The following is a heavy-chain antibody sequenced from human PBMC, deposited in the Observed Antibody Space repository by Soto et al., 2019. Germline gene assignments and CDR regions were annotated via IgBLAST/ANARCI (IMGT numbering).Heavy chain of an antibody. CDR2: IYYSGST. CDR3: ARTGAYYFDY. Sequence: PSETLSLTCTVSGGSISSYYGSWIRQPPGKGLEWIGYIYYSGSTNYNPSLKSRVTISVDTSKNQFSLKLSSVTAADTAVYYCARTGAYYFDYWGQGTLVTAPQ. D-gene: IGHD1-1*01. J-gene: IGHJ4*02. V-gene: IGHV4-59*08. CDR1: GGSISSYY.